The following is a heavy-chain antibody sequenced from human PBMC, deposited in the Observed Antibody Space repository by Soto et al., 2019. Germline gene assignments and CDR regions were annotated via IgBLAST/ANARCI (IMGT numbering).Heavy chain of an antibody. V-gene: IGHV4-31*03. CDR1: GGSISSGGYY. D-gene: IGHD3-22*01. Sequence: SETLSLTCTVSGGSISSGGYYWSWIRQHPGKGLEWIGYIYYSGSTYYNPSLKSRVTISVDTSKNQFSLKLSSVTAADTAVYYCARAYDSSGSVFDYWGQGTLVTVSS. CDR3: ARAYDSSGSVFDY. J-gene: IGHJ4*02. CDR2: IYYSGST.